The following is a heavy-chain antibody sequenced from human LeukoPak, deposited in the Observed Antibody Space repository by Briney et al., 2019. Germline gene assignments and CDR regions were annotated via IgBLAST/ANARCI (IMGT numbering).Heavy chain of an antibody. Sequence: ASVKVFCKASGYTFTSYGISWVRQAPGQGLECMGCISAYNCNTNYAQKLQGRVNMTTDTSTSTAYMELRSLRSDDTAVNYCARGTPYSSSWEFDYWGQGTLVTVSS. D-gene: IGHD6-13*01. J-gene: IGHJ4*02. CDR2: ISAYNCNT. CDR3: ARGTPYSSSWEFDY. V-gene: IGHV1-18*04. CDR1: GYTFTSYG.